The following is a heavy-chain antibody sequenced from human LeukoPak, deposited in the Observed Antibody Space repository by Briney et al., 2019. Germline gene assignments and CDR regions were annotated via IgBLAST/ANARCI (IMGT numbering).Heavy chain of an antibody. CDR3: ARVGFSSSWSLQYYYYYYMDV. V-gene: IGHV1-8*01. Sequence: ASVKVSCKASGYTFTSYDINWVRQATGQGLEWMGWMNPNSGNKGYAQKFQGRVTMTRNTSISTAYMELSSLRSEDTAVYYCARVGFSSSWSLQYYYYYYMDVWGKGTTVTVSS. D-gene: IGHD6-13*01. CDR2: MNPNSGNK. CDR1: GYTFTSYD. J-gene: IGHJ6*03.